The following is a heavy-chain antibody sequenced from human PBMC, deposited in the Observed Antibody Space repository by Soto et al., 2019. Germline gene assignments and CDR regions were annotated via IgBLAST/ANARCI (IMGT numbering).Heavy chain of an antibody. V-gene: IGHV3-11*06. D-gene: IGHD2-2*01. CDR1: GFIFSDYY. CDR2: ISGSGSLT. CDR3: ARTDIVVLPAAPGEVDYHGMDV. J-gene: IGHJ6*02. Sequence: QVQLVESGGGLVKPGGSLRLSCAASGFIFSDYYMNWIRQAPGKGLEWISEISGSGSLTNYADSVKGRFTISRDNAKNSLYLQMNSLRAEDTAVYYCARTDIVVLPAAPGEVDYHGMDVWGRGTTVTVSS.